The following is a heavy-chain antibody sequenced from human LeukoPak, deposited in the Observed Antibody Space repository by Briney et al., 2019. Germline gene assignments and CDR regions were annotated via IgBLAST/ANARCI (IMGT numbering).Heavy chain of an antibody. CDR3: ARVGSYYDMDA. J-gene: IGHJ6*02. V-gene: IGHV3-53*01. CDR1: GFTFSDYS. D-gene: IGHD3-10*01. Sequence: PGGSLRLSCAASGFTFSDYSMNWVRQAPGKGLEWVLVVESGGDTSYANSVKGRFTVSRDIFQNILYLQMNNLRAEDTAVYYCARVGSYYDMDAWGQGTTVTVSS. CDR2: VESGGDT.